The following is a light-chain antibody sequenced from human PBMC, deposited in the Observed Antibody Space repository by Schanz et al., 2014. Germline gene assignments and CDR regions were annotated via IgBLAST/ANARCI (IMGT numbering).Light chain of an antibody. Sequence: DIQMTQSPSSLSASVGDRVTITCRASQSINSYLNWYQQKPGKAPKLLIYAASSLQSGVPSRFSGSGSGTDFTLTISSLQPEDFATYYCQQSYNTPTFGQGTKVEIK. J-gene: IGKJ1*01. V-gene: IGKV1-39*01. CDR2: AAS. CDR1: QSINSY. CDR3: QQSYNTPT.